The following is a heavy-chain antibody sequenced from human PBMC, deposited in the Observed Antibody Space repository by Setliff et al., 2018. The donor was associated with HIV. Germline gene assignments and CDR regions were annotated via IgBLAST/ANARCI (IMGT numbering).Heavy chain of an antibody. CDR2: INHSGST. CDR1: GGSFSGYY. V-gene: IGHV4-34*01. Sequence: TSETLSLTCAVYGGSFSGYYWSWIRQSPGKGLEWIGEINHSGSTNYNPSLKSRVTILGDTSKNQFSLKLSSVTAADTAVYYCARKSYYYDSGGYHNYMDVWGKGTTVTVFS. J-gene: IGHJ6*03. D-gene: IGHD3-22*01. CDR3: ARKSYYYDSGGYHNYMDV.